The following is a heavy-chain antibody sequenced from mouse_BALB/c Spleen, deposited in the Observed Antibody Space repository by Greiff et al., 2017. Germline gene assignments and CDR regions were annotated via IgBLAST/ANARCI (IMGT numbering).Heavy chain of an antibody. CDR2: ISSGGSYT. V-gene: IGHV5-9-3*01. CDR1: GFTFSSYA. CDR3: ASPYGSSYAWFAY. Sequence: EVHLVESGGGLVKPGGSLKLSCAASGFTFSSYAMSWVRQTPEKRLEWVATISSGGSYTYYPDSVKGRFTISRDNAKNTLYLQMSSLRSEDTAMYYCASPYGSSYAWFAYWGQGTLVTVSA. D-gene: IGHD1-1*01. J-gene: IGHJ3*01.